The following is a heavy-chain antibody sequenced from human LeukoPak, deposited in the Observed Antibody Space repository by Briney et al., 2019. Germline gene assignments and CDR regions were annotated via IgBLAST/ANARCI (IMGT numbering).Heavy chain of an antibody. Sequence: GGSLRLSCAASGFTVSSNYMSWVRQAPGKGLEWVSVIYTGGSTYYADSVKGRFTISRDNSKNTLYLQMNSLRAEDTAVYYCARGGDPPLIAVVPAARPGGSTLDYWGQGTLVTVSS. CDR2: IYTGGST. D-gene: IGHD2-2*01. V-gene: IGHV3-53*05. CDR1: GFTVSSNY. CDR3: ARGGDPPLIAVVPAARPGGSTLDY. J-gene: IGHJ4*02.